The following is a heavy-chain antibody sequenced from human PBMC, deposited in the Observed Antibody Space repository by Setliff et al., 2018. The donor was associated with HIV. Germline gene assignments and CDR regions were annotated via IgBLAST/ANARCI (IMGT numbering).Heavy chain of an antibody. J-gene: IGHJ6*03. Sequence: ASVKVSCKASGYTFTHYYIQWVRQAPGRGLEWMGVINPSGGNTRYAQQFQGRVTMTRDTPTSTVYMELSSLRSEDTAVYYCARDSVPGYDNSGPWYYYYYMDVWGKGTTVTVSS. CDR1: GYTFTHYY. CDR3: ARDSVPGYDNSGPWYYYYYMDV. D-gene: IGHD3-22*01. CDR2: INPSGGNT. V-gene: IGHV1-46*01.